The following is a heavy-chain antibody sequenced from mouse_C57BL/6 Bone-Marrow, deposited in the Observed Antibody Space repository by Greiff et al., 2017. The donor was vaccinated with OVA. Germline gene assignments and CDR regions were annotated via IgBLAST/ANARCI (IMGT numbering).Heavy chain of an antibody. V-gene: IGHV1-59*01. J-gene: IGHJ4*01. CDR1: GYTFTSYW. Sequence: QVQLQQPGAELVRPGPSVKLSCKASGYTFTSYWMHWVKQRPGQGLEWIGVIDPSDSYTNYNQKFKGKATLTVDTSSSTAYMQLSSLTSEDSAVYYCAREPLHYWWFYAMDYWGQGTSVTVSS. D-gene: IGHD1-2*01. CDR2: IDPSDSYT. CDR3: AREPLHYWWFYAMDY.